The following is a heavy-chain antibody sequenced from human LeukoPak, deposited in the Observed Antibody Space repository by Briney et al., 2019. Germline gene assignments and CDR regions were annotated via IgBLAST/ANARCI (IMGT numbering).Heavy chain of an antibody. CDR2: IYTSGTT. CDR3: ARLSTVTTSFDY. CDR1: GGSISSCY. V-gene: IGHV4-4*07. D-gene: IGHD4-17*01. Sequence: SETLSLTCTVSGGSISSCYWSWIRQPAGKGLEWIGRIYTSGTTHYNPSLKSRVTMSVDTSKNQFSLKLSSVTAADTAVYYCARLSTVTTSFDYWGQGTLVTVSS. J-gene: IGHJ4*02.